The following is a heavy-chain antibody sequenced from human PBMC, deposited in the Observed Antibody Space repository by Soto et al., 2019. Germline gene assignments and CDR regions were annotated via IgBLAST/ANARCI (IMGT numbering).Heavy chain of an antibody. V-gene: IGHV1-69*06. Sequence: QVQLVQSGAEVKKPGSSVKVSCKASGGTFSSYAISWVRQAPGQGLEWMGGIIPIFGTANYAQKFQGRVTITADKCTSTAYMELSSLRSEDTAVYYCARDLLWFGELSYYYGMDVWGQGTTVTVSS. D-gene: IGHD3-10*01. J-gene: IGHJ6*02. CDR1: GGTFSSYA. CDR2: IIPIFGTA. CDR3: ARDLLWFGELSYYYGMDV.